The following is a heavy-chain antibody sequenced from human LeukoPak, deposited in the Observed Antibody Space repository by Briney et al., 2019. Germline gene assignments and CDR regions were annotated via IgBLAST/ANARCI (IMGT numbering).Heavy chain of an antibody. Sequence: PGGSLRLSCAASAFTFSSYWMSWVRQAPGKGLEWVANIKQDGSEKYYVDSVKGRFTISRDNAKNSLYLQMNSLRAEDTAVYYCARVKGSGWLMYYFDYWGQGTLVTVSS. CDR3: ARVKGSGWLMYYFDY. CDR2: IKQDGSEK. CDR1: AFTFSSYW. D-gene: IGHD6-19*01. J-gene: IGHJ4*02. V-gene: IGHV3-7*01.